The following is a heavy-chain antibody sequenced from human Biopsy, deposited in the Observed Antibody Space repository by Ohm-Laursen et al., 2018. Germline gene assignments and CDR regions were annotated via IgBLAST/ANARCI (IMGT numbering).Heavy chain of an antibody. D-gene: IGHD2-15*01. CDR1: GLTFSRYS. J-gene: IGHJ4*02. Sequence: GSLRLSCSAPGLTFSRYSMHWVRQAPGKGLEWVSSISSSSNFIYYGDSVKGRFTISRDNAKNSLYLQMNSLRAEDTAVYYCARAYPPPGRRLVVVAGDFDCWGQGTRVTVSS. CDR3: ARAYPPPGRRLVVVAGDFDC. CDR2: ISSSSNFI. V-gene: IGHV3-21*01.